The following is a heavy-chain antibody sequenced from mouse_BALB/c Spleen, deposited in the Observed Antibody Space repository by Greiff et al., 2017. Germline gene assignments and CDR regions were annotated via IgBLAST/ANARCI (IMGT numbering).Heavy chain of an antibody. CDR1: GFTFSDYY. CDR2: ISDGGSYT. J-gene: IGHJ3*01. V-gene: IGHV5-4*02. Sequence: EVQLVESGGGLVKPGGSLKLSCAASGFTFSDYYMSWVRQTPEKRLEWVATISDGGSYTYYPDSVKGRFTISRDNAKNNLYLQMSSLKSEDTAMYYCARNYYGSSYAAWFAYWGQGTLVTVSA. D-gene: IGHD1-1*01. CDR3: ARNYYGSSYAAWFAY.